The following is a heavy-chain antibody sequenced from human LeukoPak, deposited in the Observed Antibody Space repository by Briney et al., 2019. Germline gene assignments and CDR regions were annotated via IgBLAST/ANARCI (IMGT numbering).Heavy chain of an antibody. CDR2: IYYSGST. CDR1: GGSISSGSYY. J-gene: IGHJ4*02. CDR3: ARDSALLWSDY. Sequence: SQTLSLTCTVSGGSISSGSYYWSWIRQPAGKGLEWIGSIYYSGSTYYNPSLKSRVTISVDTSKNQFSLKLSSVTAADAAVYYCARDSALLWSDYWGQGTLVTVSS. V-gene: IGHV4-39*07. D-gene: IGHD3-16*01.